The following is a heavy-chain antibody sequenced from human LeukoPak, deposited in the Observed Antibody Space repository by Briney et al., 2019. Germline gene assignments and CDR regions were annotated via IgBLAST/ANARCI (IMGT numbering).Heavy chain of an antibody. J-gene: IGHJ4*02. CDR3: APEDTAMVEHLDFDY. Sequence: PGGSLRLSCAVSGFTFSRYSMNWVRQAPGKGLEWVSSISNIGTSIYYADSVKGRFTISRDNAKNSLYLQMDSLRAEDTAVYYCAPEDTAMVEHLDFDYWGQGTLVAVSS. CDR2: ISNIGTSI. V-gene: IGHV3-21*01. D-gene: IGHD5-18*01. CDR1: GFTFSRYS.